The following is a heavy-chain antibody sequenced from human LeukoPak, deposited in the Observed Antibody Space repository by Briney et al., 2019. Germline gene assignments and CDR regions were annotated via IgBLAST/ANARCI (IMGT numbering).Heavy chain of an antibody. CDR2: TKQDGSEK. Sequence: GGSLRLSCAASGLTLSNYWMSWVRQAPGKGLERVANTKQDGSEKNYVDSVKGRFTISRDNAKNSLYLQMNSLRAEDTAVYYCARDGRQWKAALYWGQGTLVTVSS. J-gene: IGHJ4*02. D-gene: IGHD6-19*01. CDR3: ARDGRQWKAALY. V-gene: IGHV3-7*01. CDR1: GLTLSNYW.